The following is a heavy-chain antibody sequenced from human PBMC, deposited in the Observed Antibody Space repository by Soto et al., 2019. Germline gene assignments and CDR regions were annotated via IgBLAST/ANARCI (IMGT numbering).Heavy chain of an antibody. CDR3: ARDAIGDATNWFDP. CDR1: GFTFSSYA. V-gene: IGHV3-48*02. J-gene: IGHJ5*02. Sequence: EVRLVESGGGLAQPGGSLRLSCAASGFTFSSYAMNWVRQSPGKGLEWVSYISMSGTTMFYADSVKGRFTISRDNAKKSLFLQMNSLRDEDTAKYYCARDAIGDATNWFDPWGQGTLVTVSS. CDR2: ISMSGTTM.